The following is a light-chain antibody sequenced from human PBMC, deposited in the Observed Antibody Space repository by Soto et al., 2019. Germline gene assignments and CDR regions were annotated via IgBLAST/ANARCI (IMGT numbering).Light chain of an antibody. J-gene: IGKJ4*01. CDR2: DAS. CDR1: QSVSIY. Sequence: EIVLTQSPATLSLSPGERATLSCRASQSVSIYLAWYQQKSGQAPRLLIYDASNRATGIPARFSGSGSGTHFPLTICSLEPEDFAVYYCQQRSNWLTFGGGTKVEIK. V-gene: IGKV3-11*01. CDR3: QQRSNWLT.